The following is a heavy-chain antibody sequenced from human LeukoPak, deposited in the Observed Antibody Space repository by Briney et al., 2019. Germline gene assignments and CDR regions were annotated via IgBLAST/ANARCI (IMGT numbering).Heavy chain of an antibody. J-gene: IGHJ5*02. D-gene: IGHD6-19*01. CDR3: ARDSSGWPNWFDP. V-gene: IGHV3-66*01. CDR1: GFAFGSCA. CDR2: IYSGGST. Sequence: GGSLRLSCADSGFAFGSCAMSWVRQTPGKGLEWVSVIYSGGSTYYADSVKGRFTISRDNSKNTLYLQMNSLRAEDTAVYYCARDSSGWPNWFDPWGQGTLVTVSS.